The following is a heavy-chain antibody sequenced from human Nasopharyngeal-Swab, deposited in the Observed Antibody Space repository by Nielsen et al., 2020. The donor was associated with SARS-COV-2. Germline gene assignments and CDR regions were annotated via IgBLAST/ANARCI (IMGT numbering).Heavy chain of an antibody. V-gene: IGHV4-39*01. J-gene: IGHJ4*02. Sequence: SETLSLTCTVSGGSISSYHWSWIRQPPGKGLEWIGSIYYSGSTYYNPSLKSRVTISVDTSKNQFSLKLSSVTAADTAVYYCARGDGYNAFDYWGQGTLVTVSS. CDR1: GGSISSYH. D-gene: IGHD5-24*01. CDR2: IYYSGST. CDR3: ARGDGYNAFDY.